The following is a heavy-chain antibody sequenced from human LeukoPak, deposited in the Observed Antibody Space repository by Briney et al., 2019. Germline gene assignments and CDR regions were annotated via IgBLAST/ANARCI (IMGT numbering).Heavy chain of an antibody. CDR1: GFTFSSYS. Sequence: GGSLRLSCAAPGFTFSSYSMNWVRQAPGKGLEWVSSISSSSSYIYYADSVKGRFTISRDNAKNSLYLQMNSLRAEDTAVYYCARDRAHCSSTSCYREAGWFDPWGQGTLVTVSS. J-gene: IGHJ5*02. CDR3: ARDRAHCSSTSCYREAGWFDP. D-gene: IGHD2-2*02. CDR2: ISSSSSYI. V-gene: IGHV3-21*01.